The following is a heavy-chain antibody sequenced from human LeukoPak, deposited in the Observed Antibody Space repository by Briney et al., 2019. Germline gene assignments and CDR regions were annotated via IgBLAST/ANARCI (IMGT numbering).Heavy chain of an antibody. Sequence: GGSLTLSCAASGFSFTTFVMIWVRQAAGKGLEWVSCISNTGGTTYFSYSVKGRFTNSRDNSKDALYLQMNSLRAENTAVYYCAKDRGYWGQGTLVTVSS. J-gene: IGHJ4*02. CDR2: ISNTGGTT. V-gene: IGHV3-23*01. CDR1: GFSFTTFV. CDR3: AKDRGY.